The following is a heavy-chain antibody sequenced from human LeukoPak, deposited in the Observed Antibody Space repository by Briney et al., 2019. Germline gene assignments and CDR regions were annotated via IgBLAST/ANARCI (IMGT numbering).Heavy chain of an antibody. CDR1: GFTFDDYT. J-gene: IGHJ3*02. Sequence: GGSLRLSCAASGFTFDDYTMHWVRQAPGKGLEWVSLISWDGGSTYYADSVKGRFTISRDNSKNSLYLQMNSLRTEDTALYYCAKGPRWGSGWWEIDAFDIWGQGTMVTVSS. V-gene: IGHV3-43*01. CDR2: ISWDGGST. CDR3: AKGPRWGSGWWEIDAFDI. D-gene: IGHD6-19*01.